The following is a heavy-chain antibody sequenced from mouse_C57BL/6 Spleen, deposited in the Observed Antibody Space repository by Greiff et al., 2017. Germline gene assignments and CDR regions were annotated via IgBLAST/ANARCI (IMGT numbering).Heavy chain of an antibody. D-gene: IGHD2-2*01. CDR1: GYTFTSYG. CDR2: IYPRSGNN. Sequence: QVQLQQSGAELARPGASVKLSCKASGYTFTSYGICWVKQRTGQGLEWIGEIYPRSGNNYYNEKFKGKATLTADKSSSTAYMELRSLQSEDSAVYICARCRVTNYYAMDYWGQGTSVTVSS. V-gene: IGHV1-81*01. CDR3: ARCRVTNYYAMDY. J-gene: IGHJ4*01.